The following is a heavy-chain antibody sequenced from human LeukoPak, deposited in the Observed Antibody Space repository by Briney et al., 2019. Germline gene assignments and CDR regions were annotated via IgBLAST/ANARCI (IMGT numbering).Heavy chain of an antibody. Sequence: ASVKVSCKAPGYTFTGYYMHWVRQAPGQGLEWMGWINPNSGGTNYAQKFQGRVTMTRDTSISTAYMELSRLRSDDTAVYYRARPAGYSSSHVFGYWGQGTLVTVSS. CDR2: INPNSGGT. CDR1: GYTFTGYY. J-gene: IGHJ4*02. V-gene: IGHV1-2*02. CDR3: ARPAGYSSSHVFGY. D-gene: IGHD6-13*01.